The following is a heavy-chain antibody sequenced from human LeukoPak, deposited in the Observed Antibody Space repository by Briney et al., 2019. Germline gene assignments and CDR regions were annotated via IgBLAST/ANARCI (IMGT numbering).Heavy chain of an antibody. V-gene: IGHV1-18*01. J-gene: IGHJ5*02. CDR1: GYTFSTYG. Sequence: GASVKVSCKASGYTFSTYGISWVRQAPGQGLEWMGWISTSNGDTKYAQKLQGRVTMTTDTSTSTAYMELRNLRSDDTAVYYCARDGYGGTLKWFDPWGQGTLVTVSS. CDR2: ISTSNGDT. CDR3: ARDGYGGTLKWFDP. D-gene: IGHD4-23*01.